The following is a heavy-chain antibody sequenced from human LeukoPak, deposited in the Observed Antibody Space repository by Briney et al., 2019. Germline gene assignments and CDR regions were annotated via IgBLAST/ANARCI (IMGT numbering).Heavy chain of an antibody. J-gene: IGHJ4*02. D-gene: IGHD6-19*01. CDR1: GYTFTSYY. CDR2: INPNGGSA. Sequence: ASVKVSCEASGYTFTSYYMNWVRQAPGQGLEWMGRINPNGGSASYTHKFQGRVTMTRDTSTSTVYMELSSLRFEDTAVYYCARVVITYSSGWYDYWGQGTLVTVSS. V-gene: IGHV1-46*01. CDR3: ARVVITYSSGWYDY.